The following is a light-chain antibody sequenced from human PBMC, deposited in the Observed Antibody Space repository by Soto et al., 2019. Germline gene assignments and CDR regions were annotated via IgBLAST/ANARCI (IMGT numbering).Light chain of an antibody. Sequence: DILMTQSPSTLSVSVGERVTISCRASQTISNCLAWYQQKPGKAPTLLIYDASTMERGVPSRFSGSGSGTEFTLSINSLQPDDFATYYCQQYHTSSITFGQGTKLEIK. V-gene: IGKV1-5*01. CDR1: QTISNC. J-gene: IGKJ5*01. CDR2: DAS. CDR3: QQYHTSSIT.